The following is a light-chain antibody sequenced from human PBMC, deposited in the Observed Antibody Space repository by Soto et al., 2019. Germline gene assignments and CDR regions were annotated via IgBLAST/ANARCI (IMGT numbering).Light chain of an antibody. V-gene: IGKV3-20*01. Sequence: FFFPQSPVTLSLSPSETATLSSRSSQSVTNSFLAWYQQKPGQAPRILIYGASRRATGIPDRFTGSGSGTDFTLTISRLEPEDFAVYYCQQYVSSPWAFGQGTKVDIK. CDR2: GAS. CDR1: QSVTNSF. J-gene: IGKJ1*01. CDR3: QQYVSSPWA.